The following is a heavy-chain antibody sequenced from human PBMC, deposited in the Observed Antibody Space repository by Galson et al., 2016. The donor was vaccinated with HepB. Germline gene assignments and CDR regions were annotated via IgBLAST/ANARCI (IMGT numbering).Heavy chain of an antibody. CDR3: VRGGGSPGHRYFDL. D-gene: IGHD3-16*01. J-gene: IGHJ2*01. Sequence: SGFTFSRSAMFWVRQAPGKGLEWVAAISYDGSRKYYADSVKGRFTITRDNSKNTLYLQMDGLRSEDTAVYFCVRGGGSPGHRYFDLGGRGTLVPVSS. CDR1: GFTFSRSA. CDR2: ISYDGSRK. V-gene: IGHV3-30-3*01.